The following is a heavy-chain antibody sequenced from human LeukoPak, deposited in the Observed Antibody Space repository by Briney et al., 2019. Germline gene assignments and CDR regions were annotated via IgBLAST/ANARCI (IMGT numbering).Heavy chain of an antibody. Sequence: SQTLSLTCTVSGGSISSGGYYWSWIRQHPGKDLEWIGYIYYSGSTYYNPALKSRVTISVDTSKNQFSLKLSSVTAADTAVCYCAREDDSSGSLDYWGQGTLVTVSS. CDR3: AREDDSSGSLDY. D-gene: IGHD3-22*01. CDR1: GGSISSGGYY. CDR2: IYYSGST. J-gene: IGHJ4*02. V-gene: IGHV4-31*03.